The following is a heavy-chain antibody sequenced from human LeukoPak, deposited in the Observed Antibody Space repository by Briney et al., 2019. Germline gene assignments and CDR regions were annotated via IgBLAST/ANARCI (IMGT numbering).Heavy chain of an antibody. CDR1: GFTFSSYS. CDR2: ISSSSYI. D-gene: IGHD5-18*01. J-gene: IGHJ4*02. V-gene: IGHV3-21*01. Sequence: GGSLRLSCAASGFTFSSYSMNWVRQAPGKGLEWVSSISSSSYIYYADSVKGRFTISRDNAKNSLYLQMNSLRAEDTAVYYCASEEGYSYGQYLYWGQGTLVTVSS. CDR3: ASEEGYSYGQYLY.